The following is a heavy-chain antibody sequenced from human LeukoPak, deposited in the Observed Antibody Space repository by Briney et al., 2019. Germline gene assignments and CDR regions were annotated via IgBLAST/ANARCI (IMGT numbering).Heavy chain of an antibody. J-gene: IGHJ4*02. CDR2: IRYDGSNK. V-gene: IGHV3-30*02. CDR1: DSTSVSIG. D-gene: IGHD3-22*01. CDR3: VRLRRNSDTSGFYYYYDF. Sequence: GGSLRFPCEALDSTSVSIGLNWGRQAPGKGLGWVAFIRYDGSNKYYADSVKGRFTISRDNSKNTLYLQMSSLRAEDTAVYYCVRLRRNSDTSGFYYYYDFWGQGTLVTVSS.